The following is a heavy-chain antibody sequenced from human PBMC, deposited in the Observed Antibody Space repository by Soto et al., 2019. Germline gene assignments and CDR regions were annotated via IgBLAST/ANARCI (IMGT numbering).Heavy chain of an antibody. Sequence: PSRTLSLTCAISGDSVSSNSAAWNWIRQSPSTGLEWLGRTYYRTKWYNDYAVAVKSRITIKPDTSKNQFSLQLNSVTPEDTAVYYCARETQWVSHDAFDIWGQGTMVTVSS. CDR3: ARETQWVSHDAFDI. CDR1: GDSVSSNSAA. J-gene: IGHJ3*02. V-gene: IGHV6-1*01. CDR2: TYYRTKWYN. D-gene: IGHD6-19*01.